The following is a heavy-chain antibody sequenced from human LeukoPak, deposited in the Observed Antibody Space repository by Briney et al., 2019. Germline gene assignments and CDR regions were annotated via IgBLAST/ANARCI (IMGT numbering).Heavy chain of an antibody. D-gene: IGHD2-15*01. CDR2: IYSGGST. V-gene: IGHV3-53*01. CDR3: AKSGTYCSGGSCLIDYFDY. Sequence: GGSLRLSCAASGFTVSSNYMSWVRQAPGKGLEWVSVIYSGGSTYYADSVKGRFTISRDNSKNTLYLQMNSLRAEDTAVYYCAKSGTYCSGGSCLIDYFDYWGQGTLVTVSS. J-gene: IGHJ4*02. CDR1: GFTVSSNY.